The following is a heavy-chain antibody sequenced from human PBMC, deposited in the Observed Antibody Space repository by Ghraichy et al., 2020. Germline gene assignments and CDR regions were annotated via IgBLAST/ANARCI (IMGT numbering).Heavy chain of an antibody. V-gene: IGHV3-74*01. CDR3: AREAASYYYGMDV. Sequence: LSLTCAATGFTFSNYWMHWVRQAPGKGLVWVSRVNSDGSWKSYADSVKGRFTISRDTGTNTLFLEMNSLRVEDTAVYYCAREAASYYYGMDVWGRGTTVIVSS. CDR1: GFTFSNYW. D-gene: IGHD3-10*01. J-gene: IGHJ6*02. CDR2: VNSDGSWK.